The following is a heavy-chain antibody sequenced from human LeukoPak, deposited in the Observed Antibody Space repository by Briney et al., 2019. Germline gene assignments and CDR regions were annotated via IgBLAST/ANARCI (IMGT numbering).Heavy chain of an antibody. CDR2: MNPNSGNT. CDR1: GYTFTSYD. Sequence: ASVKVSCKASGYTFTSYDINWARQATGQGLEWMGWMNPNSGNTGYAQKFQGRVTMTRNTSISTAYMELSSLRSEDTAVYYCARVGRRIVVVPAAIEAYYYGMDVWGQGTTVTVSS. J-gene: IGHJ6*02. V-gene: IGHV1-8*01. CDR3: ARVGRRIVVVPAAIEAYYYGMDV. D-gene: IGHD2-2*02.